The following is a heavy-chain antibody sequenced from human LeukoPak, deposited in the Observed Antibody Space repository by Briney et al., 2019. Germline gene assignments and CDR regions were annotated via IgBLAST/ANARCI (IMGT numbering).Heavy chain of an antibody. J-gene: IGHJ4*02. CDR3: ASNPSILGELSSFDY. V-gene: IGHV4-39*01. CDR2: IYYSGST. CDR1: GGSISSSSYY. D-gene: IGHD3-16*02. Sequence: SETLSLTCTVPGGSISSSSYYWGWIRQPPGEGLEWIGSIYYSGSTYYNPSLKSRVTISVDTSKNQFSLKLSSVTAADTAVYYCASNPSILGELSSFDYWGQGTLVTVSS.